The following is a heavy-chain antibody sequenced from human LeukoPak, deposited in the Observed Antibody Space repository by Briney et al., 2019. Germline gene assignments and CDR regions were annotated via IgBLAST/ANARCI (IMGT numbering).Heavy chain of an antibody. Sequence: ASGKVSCKASGYTFTIYAMHWVRQAPGQGLEWMGWITPSGGTNYPQKVQGRVAITRDTSITTAYMDLSRLTSDDTAVYYCARDRYGDGFAHFDYWGQGALVTVSS. D-gene: IGHD5-24*01. J-gene: IGHJ4*02. CDR3: ARDRYGDGFAHFDY. CDR2: ITPSGGT. CDR1: GYTFTIYA. V-gene: IGHV1-2*02.